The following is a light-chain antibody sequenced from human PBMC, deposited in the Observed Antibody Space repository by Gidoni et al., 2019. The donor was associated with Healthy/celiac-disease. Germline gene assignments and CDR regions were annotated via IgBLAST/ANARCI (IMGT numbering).Light chain of an antibody. J-gene: IGKJ3*01. Sequence: DIQMTQSPSSLSASVGDRVTITCRARQSISRNLYCYQQKPGKAPQHLIYAASSLQSGVPSRCCGSRSGTDFSLTISSLQPEDFATNYCRQSYSTPFTFGPGTKVDIK. CDR3: RQSYSTPFT. CDR1: QSISRN. CDR2: AAS. V-gene: IGKV1-39*01.